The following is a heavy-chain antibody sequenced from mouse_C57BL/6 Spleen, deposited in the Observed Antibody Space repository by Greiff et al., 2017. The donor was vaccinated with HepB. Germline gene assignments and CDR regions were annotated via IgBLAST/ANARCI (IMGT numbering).Heavy chain of an antibody. CDR3: ARDYDGYYFDY. D-gene: IGHD2-3*01. J-gene: IGHJ2*01. CDR1: GFTFSDYY. CDR2: INYDGSST. V-gene: IGHV5-16*01. Sequence: EVMLVESEGGLVQPGSSMKLSCTASGFTFSDYYMAWVRQVPEKGLEWVANINYDGSSTYYLDSLKSRFIISRDNAKNILYLQMSSLKSEDTATYYCARDYDGYYFDYWAKAPLSQSPQ.